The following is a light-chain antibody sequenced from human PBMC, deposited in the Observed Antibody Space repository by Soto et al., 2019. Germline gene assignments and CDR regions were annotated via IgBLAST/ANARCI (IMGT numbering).Light chain of an antibody. V-gene: IGKV1-12*01. Sequence: DIQMTQSPSSVSASVGDRVTITCRASQDIRSWLAWYQQKPGKAPKLLIYAASSLHSGVPPRFSVSESGTDFTLTISSLQPEDSASYYCHQANSFPLTFGGGTKVEIK. CDR2: AAS. CDR1: QDIRSW. J-gene: IGKJ4*01. CDR3: HQANSFPLT.